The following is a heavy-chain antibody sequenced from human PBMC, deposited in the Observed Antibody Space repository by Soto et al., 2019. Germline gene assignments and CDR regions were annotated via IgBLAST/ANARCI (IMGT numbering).Heavy chain of an antibody. CDR3: AGDEVVVAAKSAFDI. CDR2: ISAYNGNT. D-gene: IGHD2-15*01. CDR1: GYTFTSYG. V-gene: IGHV1-18*01. Sequence: ASVKVSCKASGYTFTSYGISWVRQAPGQGLEWMGWISAYNGNTNYAQKLQGRVTMTTDTSTSTAYMELRSLRSDDTAVYYCAGDEVVVAAKSAFDIWGQGTMVTVSS. J-gene: IGHJ3*02.